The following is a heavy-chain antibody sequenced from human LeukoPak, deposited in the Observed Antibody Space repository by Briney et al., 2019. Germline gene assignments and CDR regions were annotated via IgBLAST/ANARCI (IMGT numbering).Heavy chain of an antibody. V-gene: IGHV1-2*04. J-gene: IGHJ1*01. Sequence: AASVKVSCKASGYTFTGYYMHWVRQAPGQGLEWMGWINPNSGGTNYAQKFQGWVTMTRDTSISTAYMELSRLRFDDTAVYYCARSYYGSGSHGYFQHWGQGTLVTVSS. CDR1: GYTFTGYY. D-gene: IGHD3-10*01. CDR3: ARSYYGSGSHGYFQH. CDR2: INPNSGGT.